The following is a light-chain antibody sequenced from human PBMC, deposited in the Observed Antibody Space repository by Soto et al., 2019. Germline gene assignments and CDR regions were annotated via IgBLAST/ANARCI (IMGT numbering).Light chain of an antibody. J-gene: IGLJ1*01. CDR1: SSDVGGYNY. CDR3: NSYTSSSTFL. CDR2: GVT. V-gene: IGLV2-14*01. Sequence: QSALTQPASVSGSPGQSITISCTGTSSDVGGYNYVSWYQQHPGKAPKLMIYGVTNRPSGVSSRFSGSRSGNTASLTISGLQAEDEAEYFCNSYTSSSTFLFGTGTKLTVL.